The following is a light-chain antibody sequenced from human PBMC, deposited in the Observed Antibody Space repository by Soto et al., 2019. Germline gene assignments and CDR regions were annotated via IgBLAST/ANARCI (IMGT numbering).Light chain of an antibody. CDR2: SND. CDR1: SSNIGSNT. CDR3: ATWDDSLNVV. V-gene: IGLV1-44*01. Sequence: QSVLTQSPSASGTPGQRVSISCSGSSSNIGSNTVSWYQHVPGTAPKLLIYSNDQRPSAVPGRFSGSKSGSSASLASSGLQSEDEAYYYCATWDDSLNVVFGGGTKLTVL. J-gene: IGLJ3*02.